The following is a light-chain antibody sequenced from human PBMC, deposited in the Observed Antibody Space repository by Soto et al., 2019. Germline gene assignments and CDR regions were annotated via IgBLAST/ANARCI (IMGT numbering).Light chain of an antibody. J-gene: IGKJ5*01. CDR2: GAS. CDR3: QQYGRSHT. Sequence: EIVLTDSFSSRCFSPGHGASVSFRASQGVSGSYLAWYQQKPGQAPRLLIYGASSRATGIPDRFSGSGSGTDFTLTISRLEPADFALYYCQQYGRSHTFGQGTRLEIK. CDR1: QGVSGSY. V-gene: IGKV3-20*01.